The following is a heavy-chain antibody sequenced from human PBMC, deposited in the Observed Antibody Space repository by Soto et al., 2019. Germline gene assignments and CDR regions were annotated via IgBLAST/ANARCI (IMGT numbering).Heavy chain of an antibody. D-gene: IGHD3-3*01. CDR3: SRDRAVFLDLYYYYGMHV. Sequence: GGSLRLCCAASGFTFSSYSMNWVRQAPGKGLEWVSSISSSSSYIYYADSVKGRFTISRDNAKNSLYLQMNSLRAEDTAVYYFSRDRAVFLDLYYYYGMHVSGQGTTGAV. CDR1: GFTFSSYS. CDR2: ISSSSSYI. V-gene: IGHV3-21*01. J-gene: IGHJ6*02.